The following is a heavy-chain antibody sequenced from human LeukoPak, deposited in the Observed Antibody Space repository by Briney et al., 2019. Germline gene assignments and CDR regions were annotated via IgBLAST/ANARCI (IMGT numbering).Heavy chain of an antibody. CDR1: GGSISSGDYY. J-gene: IGHJ5*02. CDR2: IYYSGST. V-gene: IGHV4-30-4*08. D-gene: IGHD6-13*01. Sequence: SETLSLTCTVSGGSISSGDYYWSWISQPPGKGLEWIGYIYYSGSTYYNPSLKSRVTISVDTSKNQFSLKLSSVTAADTAVYYCARGGIAAAGNLPWGQGTLVTVSS. CDR3: ARGGIAAAGNLP.